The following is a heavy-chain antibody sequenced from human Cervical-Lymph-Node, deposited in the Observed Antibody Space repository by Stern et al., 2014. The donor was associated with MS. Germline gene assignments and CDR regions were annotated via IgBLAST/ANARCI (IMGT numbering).Heavy chain of an antibody. CDR1: GGSITNRDY. CDR3: ARGVTAVTNYVPNWCFDL. J-gene: IGHJ2*01. D-gene: IGHD4-11*01. Sequence: QLQLQESGPGLVKPSETLSLTCSVSGGSITNRDYWGWIRQSPGKGLEWIGSVYYSGITYYRPSLQSRATISIDTSKDHFFLTFASVTATDTAVYFCARGVTAVTNYVPNWCFDLWGRGTLVTISS. V-gene: IGHV4-39*02. CDR2: VYYSGIT.